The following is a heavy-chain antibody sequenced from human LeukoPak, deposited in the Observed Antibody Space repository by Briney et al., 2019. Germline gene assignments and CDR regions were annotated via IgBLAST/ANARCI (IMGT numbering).Heavy chain of an antibody. D-gene: IGHD6-6*01. CDR3: ARAYSSSLGMDV. CDR2: ISSSNSYI. J-gene: IGHJ6*02. Sequence: GGSLRLSCAASGFTFSSYSMNWVRQAPGKGLEWVSSISSSNSYIYYADSVKGRFTISRDNAKNSLYLQMNSLRAEDTAVHYCARAYSSSLGMDVWGQGTTVTVSS. V-gene: IGHV3-21*01. CDR1: GFTFSSYS.